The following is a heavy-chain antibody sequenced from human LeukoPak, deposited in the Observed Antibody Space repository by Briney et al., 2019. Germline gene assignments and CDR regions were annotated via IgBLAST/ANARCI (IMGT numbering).Heavy chain of an antibody. CDR3: ARDSRRELLHAFDI. CDR2: IYYSGST. Sequence: SETLSLTCTVSGGSISSSSYYWGWIRQPPGKGLEWIGSIYYSGSTYYNPSLKSRATISVDTSKNQFSLKLSSVTAADTAVYYCARDSRRELLHAFDIWGQGTMVTVSS. CDR1: GGSISSSSYY. V-gene: IGHV4-39*07. J-gene: IGHJ3*02. D-gene: IGHD1-26*01.